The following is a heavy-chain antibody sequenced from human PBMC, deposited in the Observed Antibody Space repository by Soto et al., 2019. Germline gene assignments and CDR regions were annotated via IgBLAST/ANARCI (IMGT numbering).Heavy chain of an antibody. V-gene: IGHV3-30*18. CDR2: ISYDGSNK. CDR3: AKCLTVTTRVGYYSMDV. J-gene: IGHJ6*02. CDR1: GFTFSSYG. Sequence: GGSLRLSCAASGFTFSSYGMHWVRQAPGKGLEWVALISYDGSNKYYADSVKGRFTISRDNSKNTLYLQMNSLRTEDTAVYYCAKCLTVTTRVGYYSMDVWGQGTTVTVSS. D-gene: IGHD4-17*01.